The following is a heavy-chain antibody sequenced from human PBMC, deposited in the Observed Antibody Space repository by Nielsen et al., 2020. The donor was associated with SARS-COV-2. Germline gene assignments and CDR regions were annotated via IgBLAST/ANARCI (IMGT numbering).Heavy chain of an antibody. Sequence: GESLTIPCAASGFTFSSYAMSRVRQAPGKGLEWVSAISGSGGSTYYADPVKGRFTISRDNSKNTLYLQMNSLRAEDTPVYYCAKASTYYYDSSGYSDYWGQGTLVTVSS. CDR3: AKASTYYYDSSGYSDY. V-gene: IGHV3-23*01. J-gene: IGHJ4*02. CDR1: GFTFSSYA. CDR2: ISGSGGST. D-gene: IGHD3-22*01.